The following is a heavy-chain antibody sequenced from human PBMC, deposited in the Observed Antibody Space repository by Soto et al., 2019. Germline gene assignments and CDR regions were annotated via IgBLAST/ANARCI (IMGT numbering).Heavy chain of an antibody. J-gene: IGHJ4*02. Sequence: ASVKVSCKASGYTFTGYYMHWVRQAPGQGLEWMGWINPNSGGTNYAQKFQGWVTMTRDTSISTAYMELSRLRSDDTAVYYCARAHCSSTSCPYKYYFDYWGQGTLVTVSS. V-gene: IGHV1-2*04. D-gene: IGHD2-2*01. CDR2: INPNSGGT. CDR3: ARAHCSSTSCPYKYYFDY. CDR1: GYTFTGYY.